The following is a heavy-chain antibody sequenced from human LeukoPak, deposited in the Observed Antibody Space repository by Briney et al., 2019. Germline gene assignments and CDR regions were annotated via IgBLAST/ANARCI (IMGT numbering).Heavy chain of an antibody. CDR1: GGSFSGYY. J-gene: IGHJ5*02. CDR3: ASSGYIGFDP. V-gene: IGHV4-34*01. CDR2: INHSGST. D-gene: IGHD3-22*01. Sequence: PSETLSLTCAVYGGSFSGYYWSWIRQPPGKGLEWIGEINHSGSTYYNPSLKSRVTISVDTSKNQFSLKLSSVTAADTAVYYCASSGYIGFDPWGQGTLVTVSS.